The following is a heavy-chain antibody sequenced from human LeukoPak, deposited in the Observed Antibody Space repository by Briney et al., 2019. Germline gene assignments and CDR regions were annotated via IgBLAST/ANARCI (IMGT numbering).Heavy chain of an antibody. Sequence: PSETLSLTCAVYGGSFSGYYWSWIRQPPGKGLEWIGEINHSGSTNYNPSLKSRVTMSVDTSKNQFSLKLSSVTAADTAVYYCARDEGDGSYFDYWGQGTLVTVSS. CDR3: ARDEGDGSYFDY. CDR2: INHSGST. V-gene: IGHV4-34*01. CDR1: GGSFSGYY. D-gene: IGHD2-15*01. J-gene: IGHJ4*02.